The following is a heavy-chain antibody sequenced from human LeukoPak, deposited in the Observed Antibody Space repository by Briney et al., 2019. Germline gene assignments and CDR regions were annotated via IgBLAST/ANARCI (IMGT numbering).Heavy chain of an antibody. CDR1: GFTVSGNY. Sequence: GGSLRLSCAASGFTVSGNYMSWVRQAPGKGLEWLSVIHRGGNTYYADSVKGRFTISRDSSKNTVFLQMDSLRAEDTAVYYCARDPGYGLVVDYGDYWGQGTLVTVSS. D-gene: IGHD2-15*01. CDR3: ARDPGYGLVVDYGDY. V-gene: IGHV3-66*01. J-gene: IGHJ4*02. CDR2: IHRGGNT.